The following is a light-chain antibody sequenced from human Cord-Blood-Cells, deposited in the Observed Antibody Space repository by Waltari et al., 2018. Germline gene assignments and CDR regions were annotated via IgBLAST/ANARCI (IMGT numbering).Light chain of an antibody. CDR2: LNSDGSH. CDR3: QTWGTGIRWV. V-gene: IGLV4-69*01. Sequence: TQSPSASASLGASVKLTCTLSSGHSSYAFAWHQQQPEKGPRYLMKLNSDGSHSKGDGIPDRFSGSSSGAERYLTISSLQSEDEADYYCQTWGTGIRWVFGGGTKLTVL. J-gene: IGLJ3*02. CDR1: SGHSSYA.